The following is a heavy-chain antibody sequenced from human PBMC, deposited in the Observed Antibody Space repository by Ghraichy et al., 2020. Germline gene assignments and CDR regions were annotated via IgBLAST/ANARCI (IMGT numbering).Heavy chain of an antibody. D-gene: IGHD1-26*01. V-gene: IGHV4-59*01. J-gene: IGHJ4*02. CDR3: ARGGSYVDY. Sequence: SETLSLTCTVSGGSISSYFWSWIRQPPGKGLEWIGNIYYSVSTNYNPSLKSRVTISVDTSKNQFSLRLSSVTAADTAVYYCARGGSYVDYWGQGTLVSVSS. CDR2: IYYSVST. CDR1: GGSISSYF.